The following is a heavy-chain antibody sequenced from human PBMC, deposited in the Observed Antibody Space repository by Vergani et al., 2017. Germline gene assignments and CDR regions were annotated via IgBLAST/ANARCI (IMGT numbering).Heavy chain of an antibody. J-gene: IGHJ4*02. CDR1: GYTFSNYY. V-gene: IGHV1-46*03. CDR2: INPSGGHT. D-gene: IGHD3-9*01. CDR3: ARGDYGILTGYRY. Sequence: QVQVVQSGAEVKKSGASVKVSCKPSGYTFSNYYMHWVRQAPGQGLEWMGIINPSGGHTNYAQKFQGRVTMTRDTSTRTVYMELSSLRSEDTAIYYCARGDYGILTGYRYWGQGTLVTVSA.